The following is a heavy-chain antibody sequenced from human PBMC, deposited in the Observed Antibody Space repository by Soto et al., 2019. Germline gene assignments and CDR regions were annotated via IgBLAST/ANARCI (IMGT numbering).Heavy chain of an antibody. V-gene: IGHV3-23*01. CDR2: LSGSGGTA. CDR3: AQRRGQTWHFDY. CDR1: GFTFSSYA. D-gene: IGHD3-10*01. J-gene: IGHJ4*02. Sequence: EVQLLESGGGSVQPGGSLRLSCAASGFTFSSYAMHWVRRPPGKGLEWVSSLSGSGGTAYYADSVKGRFSISRDSLVNALYLQMSSLRAEHTAVYYCAQRRGQTWHFDYWGQGTLVTVSP.